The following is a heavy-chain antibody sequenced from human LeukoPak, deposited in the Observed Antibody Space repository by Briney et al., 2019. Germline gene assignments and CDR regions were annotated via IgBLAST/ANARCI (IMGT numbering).Heavy chain of an antibody. CDR3: AKDVSWNWFDP. J-gene: IGHJ5*02. CDR1: GFTFSTYA. V-gene: IGHV3-30*18. Sequence: PGRSLRLSCAASGFTFSTYAMHWVRQAPGKGLEWVAVISYDGSNKYYADSVKGRFTISRDNSKNTLYLQMNTLRAEDTAVYYRAKDVSWNWFDPWGQGTLVTVSS. CDR2: ISYDGSNK.